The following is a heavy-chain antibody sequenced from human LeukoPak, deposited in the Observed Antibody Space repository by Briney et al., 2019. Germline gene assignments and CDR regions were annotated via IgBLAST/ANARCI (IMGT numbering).Heavy chain of an antibody. J-gene: IGHJ3*02. D-gene: IGHD6-19*01. CDR3: ATSLMGSGWYTDAFDI. Sequence: GESLKISCQGSGYSFTSYWIGWVRQMPGKGLEWMGIIYPGDSDTRYSPSFQGQVTISADKSISTAYLQWSSLKASDTAMYYCATSLMGSGWYTDAFDIWGQGTMVTVSS. CDR2: IYPGDSDT. V-gene: IGHV5-51*01. CDR1: GYSFTSYW.